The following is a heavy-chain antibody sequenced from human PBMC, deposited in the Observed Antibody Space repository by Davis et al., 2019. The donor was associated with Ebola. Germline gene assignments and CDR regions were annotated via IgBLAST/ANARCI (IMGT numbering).Heavy chain of an antibody. J-gene: IGHJ6*02. V-gene: IGHV1-18*01. CDR3: AREGYCSGGSCYWDYYYYGMDV. CDR2: ISAYNGNT. CDR1: GYTFTSYD. D-gene: IGHD2-15*01. Sequence: AASVKVSCKASGYTFTSYDINWVRQATGQGLEWMGWISAYNGNTNYAQKLQGRVTMTTDTSTSTAYMALRSLRSDDTAVYYCAREGYCSGGSCYWDYYYYGMDVWGQGTTVTVSS.